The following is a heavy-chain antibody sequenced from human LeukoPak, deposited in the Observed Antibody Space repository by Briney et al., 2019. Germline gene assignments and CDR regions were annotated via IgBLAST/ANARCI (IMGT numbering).Heavy chain of an antibody. J-gene: IGHJ5*02. Sequence: SETLSLTCTVSGYSISSGYYWGWIRQPPGKGLEWIGTVYHSGSTYYNPSLKSRVTISVDTSKNQFSLKLSSVTAADTAVYYCARAQGYDFWSGLNWFDPWGQGTLVTVSS. CDR1: GYSISSGYY. CDR3: ARAQGYDFWSGLNWFDP. V-gene: IGHV4-38-2*02. D-gene: IGHD3-3*01. CDR2: VYHSGST.